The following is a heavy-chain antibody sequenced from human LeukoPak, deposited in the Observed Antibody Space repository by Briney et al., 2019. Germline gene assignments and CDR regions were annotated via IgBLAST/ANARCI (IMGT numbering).Heavy chain of an antibody. V-gene: IGHV1-69*06. Sequence: SVKVSCKASGYTSTSYAISWVRQAPGQGLEWMGGIIPIFGTANYAQKFQGRVTITADKSTSTAYMELSSLRSEDTAVYYCAMGIAAAGDAFDIWGQGTMVTVSS. CDR2: IIPIFGTA. CDR3: AMGIAAAGDAFDI. D-gene: IGHD6-13*01. J-gene: IGHJ3*02. CDR1: GYTSTSYA.